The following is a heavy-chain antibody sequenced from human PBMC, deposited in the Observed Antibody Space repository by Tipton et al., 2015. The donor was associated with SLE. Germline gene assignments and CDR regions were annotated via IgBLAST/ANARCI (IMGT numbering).Heavy chain of an antibody. D-gene: IGHD2-15*01. J-gene: IGHJ4*02. CDR1: GFTFSSYA. CDR3: ARGRGYCSGGSCYYFDY. CDR2: ISYDGSNK. V-gene: IGHV3-30*04. Sequence: SLRLSCAASGFTFSSYAMHWVRQAPGKGLEWVAVISYDGSNKYYADSVKGRFTISRDNSKNTLYLQMNSLRAEDTAVYYCARGRGYCSGGSCYYFDYWGQGTLVTVSS.